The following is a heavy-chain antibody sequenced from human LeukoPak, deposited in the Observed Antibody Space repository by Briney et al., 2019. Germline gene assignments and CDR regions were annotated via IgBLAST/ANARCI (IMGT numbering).Heavy chain of an antibody. V-gene: IGHV3-23*01. J-gene: IGHJ4*02. CDR1: GFTFSSYA. CDR3: ATCRSGGKPYYFDY. Sequence: GGSLRLSCAASGFTFSSYAMSWVRQAPGKGLEWVSAISGSGGNTYYADSVKGRFTISRDNSKNTLYLQMNSLRAEDTAVYYCATCRSGGKPYYFDYWGQGTLVTVSS. CDR2: ISGSGGNT. D-gene: IGHD2-15*01.